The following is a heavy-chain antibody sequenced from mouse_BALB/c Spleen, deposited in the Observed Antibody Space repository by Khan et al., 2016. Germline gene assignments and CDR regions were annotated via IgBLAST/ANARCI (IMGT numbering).Heavy chain of an antibody. Sequence: QIQLVQSGPELKKPGETVKISCKASGYTFTNYGMNWVKQAPGKGLKWMGWINTNTGEPTYAEEFKGRFAFSLETSASTAYLQINNLNNEDKATLFGAEDFYGSNWFAYWDQGTLVTVSA. CDR3: AEDFYGSNWFAY. J-gene: IGHJ3*01. V-gene: IGHV9-3*02. D-gene: IGHD1-1*01. CDR2: INTNTGEP. CDR1: GYTFTNYG.